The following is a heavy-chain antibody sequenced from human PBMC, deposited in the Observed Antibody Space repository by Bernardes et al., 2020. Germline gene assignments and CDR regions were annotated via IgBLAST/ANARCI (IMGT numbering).Heavy chain of an antibody. CDR1: GGFTFSSYS. J-gene: IGHJ4*02. V-gene: IGHV3-7*01. D-gene: IGHD3-10*01. CDR3: ARDHQYGSKSPGVW. Sequence: GGSLRLSCVGSGGFTFSSYSMSWVRQAPGKGLEWVATIKKDGSEKYYVDSVKGRFTISRDNAQKSLYLEMNSLRGEDTAVYYCARDHQYGSKSPGVWWGQGTLVTVSS. CDR2: IKKDGSEK.